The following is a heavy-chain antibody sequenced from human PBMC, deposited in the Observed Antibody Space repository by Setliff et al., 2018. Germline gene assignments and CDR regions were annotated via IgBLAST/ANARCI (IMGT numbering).Heavy chain of an antibody. CDR1: GGSISSYY. Sequence: SETLSLTCTVSGGSISSYYWSWIRQPPGKGLEWIGYIYYTGSTKYNPSLWSRLTMSIDTSKKQFSLRLTSVSAADPAVYYCARLRKSTPHWYFDLWGRGTLVTVSS. CDR3: ARLRKSTPHWYFDL. CDR2: IYYTGST. V-gene: IGHV4-59*01. J-gene: IGHJ2*01.